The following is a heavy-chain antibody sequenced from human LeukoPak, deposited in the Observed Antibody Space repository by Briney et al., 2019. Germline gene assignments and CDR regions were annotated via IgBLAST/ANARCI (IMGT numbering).Heavy chain of an antibody. V-gene: IGHV1-24*01. CDR2: FDPEDGET. CDR3: ARDLAYSSSDGAYWFDP. CDR1: GYTLTELS. D-gene: IGHD6-6*01. Sequence: ASVKVSCKVSGYTLTELSMHWVRQAPGKGLEWMGGFDPEDGETIYAQKFQGRVTMTEDTSTDTAYMELSSLRSDDTAVYYCARDLAYSSSDGAYWFDPWGQGTLVTVSS. J-gene: IGHJ5*02.